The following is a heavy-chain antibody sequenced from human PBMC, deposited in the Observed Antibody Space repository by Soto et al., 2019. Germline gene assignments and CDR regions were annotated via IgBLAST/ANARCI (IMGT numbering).Heavy chain of an antibody. CDR3: ERGRIDPLNWFDP. V-gene: IGHV4-59*01. CDR2: IYYRGCT. J-gene: IGHJ5*02. CDR1: GGSISSYY. Sequence: SETLSLTCTVSGGSISSYYWSWIRQPPGKGLEWIGYIYYRGCTNYNPSLKSRVTISVDTSKNPFYLKLSAVTTADTAVYYCERGRIDPLNWFDPWGQGTLVTVS.